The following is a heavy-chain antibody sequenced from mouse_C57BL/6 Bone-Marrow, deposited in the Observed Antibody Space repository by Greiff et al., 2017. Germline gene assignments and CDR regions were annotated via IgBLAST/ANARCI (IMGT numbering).Heavy chain of an antibody. CDR3: TKCSSRDAMDY. J-gene: IGHJ4*01. CDR2: IDPENGDT. V-gene: IGHV14-4*01. D-gene: IGHD1-1*01. CDR1: GFNIKDDY. Sequence: EVQLQQSGAELVRPGASVKLSCTASGFNIKDDYMHWVKLRPEQGLEWIGWIDPENGDTEYASKFQGKATIPADTSSNTAYLQLSSLPSEDTAVYYCTKCSSRDAMDYWGQGTSVTVSS.